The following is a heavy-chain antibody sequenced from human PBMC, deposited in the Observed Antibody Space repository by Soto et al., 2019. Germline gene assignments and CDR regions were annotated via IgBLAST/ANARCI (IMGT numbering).Heavy chain of an antibody. Sequence: GESLKISCNGSGYSFTSYWISWVRQMPWKGLEWMGRIDPSDSYTNYSPSFQGHVTISADKSISTAYLQWSSLKASDTAMYYCARHPYSSASDDGMDVWGQGTTVTVSS. D-gene: IGHD6-25*01. J-gene: IGHJ6*02. CDR1: GYSFTSYW. CDR2: IDPSDSYT. V-gene: IGHV5-10-1*01. CDR3: ARHPYSSASDDGMDV.